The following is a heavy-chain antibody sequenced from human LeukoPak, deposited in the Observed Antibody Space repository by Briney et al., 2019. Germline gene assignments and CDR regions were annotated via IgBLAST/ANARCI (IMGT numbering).Heavy chain of an antibody. CDR1: GFTFSSYA. J-gene: IGHJ3*02. D-gene: IGHD3-22*01. CDR2: ISYDGSNK. Sequence: GGSLRLSCAASGFTFSSYAMHWVRQAPGKGLEWVAVISYDGSNKYYADSVKGRFTISRDNSKNTLYLQMNSLRAEDTAVYYCARAYYDSSGYFNAFDIWGQGTMVTVSS. CDR3: ARAYYDSSGYFNAFDI. V-gene: IGHV3-30-3*01.